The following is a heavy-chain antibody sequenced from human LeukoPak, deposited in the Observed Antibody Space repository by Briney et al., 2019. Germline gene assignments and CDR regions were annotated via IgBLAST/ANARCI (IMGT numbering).Heavy chain of an antibody. CDR2: ILSDESST. V-gene: IGHV3-74*01. D-gene: IGHD2-2*01. Sequence: GGSLRLSCAASGFTFSSYWMHWVRQAPGKGLVWVSRILSDESSTTYADSVKGRFTISRDNAKNTLYLQMNSLRAEDTAVYYCAREELGYCSSTSCNDVVNWFDPWGQGTLVTVSP. CDR1: GFTFSSYW. J-gene: IGHJ5*02. CDR3: AREELGYCSSTSCNDVVNWFDP.